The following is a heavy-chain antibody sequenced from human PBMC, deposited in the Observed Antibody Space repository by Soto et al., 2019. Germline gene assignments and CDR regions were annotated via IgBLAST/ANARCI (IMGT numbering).Heavy chain of an antibody. V-gene: IGHV1-69*13. Sequence: ASVKVSCKASGGTFSSYAISWVRQAPGQGLEWMGGIIPIFGTANYAQKFQGRVTITADESTSTAYMELSSLRSEDTAVYYCASSATYYDFWSGYYLDYWGQGTLVTVSS. D-gene: IGHD3-3*01. CDR2: IIPIFGTA. CDR3: ASSATYYDFWSGYYLDY. J-gene: IGHJ4*02. CDR1: GGTFSSYA.